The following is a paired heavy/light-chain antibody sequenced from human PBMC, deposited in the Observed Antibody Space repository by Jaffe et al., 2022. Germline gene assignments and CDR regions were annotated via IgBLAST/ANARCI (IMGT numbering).Heavy chain of an antibody. Sequence: QVQLVQSGAEVKKPGSSVKVSCKASGGTFSSYTISWVRQAPGQGLEWMGRIIPILGIANYAQKFQGRVTITADKSTSTAYMELSSLRSEDTAVYYCAKRKGYCSGGSCYYYMDVWGKGTTVTVSS. V-gene: IGHV1-69*02. CDR3: AKRKGYCSGGSCYYYMDV. J-gene: IGHJ6*03. D-gene: IGHD2-15*01. CDR1: GGTFSSYT. CDR2: IIPILGIA.
Light chain of an antibody. CDR1: QSLLHSDGKTY. CDR3: MQSHSFLWT. J-gene: IGKJ1*01. CDR2: EVS. Sequence: DIVMTQTPLSLSVTPGQPASISCKSSQSLLHSDGKTYLYWYLQKPGQSPQLLIYEVSNRFSGVPDRFSGSGSGTDFTLKISRVEAEDVGVYYCMQSHSFLWTFGQGTKVEIK. V-gene: IGKV2D-29*02.